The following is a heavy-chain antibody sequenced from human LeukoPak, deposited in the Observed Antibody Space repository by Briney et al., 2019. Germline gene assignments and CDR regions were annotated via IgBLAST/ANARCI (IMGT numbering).Heavy chain of an antibody. V-gene: IGHV4-34*01. CDR2: INHSGST. CDR3: AMRFEMAGTLDY. J-gene: IGHJ4*02. CDR1: GGSFSGYY. D-gene: IGHD6-19*01. Sequence: SETLSLTCAVYGGSFSGYYWSWIRQPPGKGLEWIGEINHSGSTNYNPSLKSRVTISVDTSKNQFSLKLSSVTAADTAVYYCAMRFEMAGTLDYWGQGTLVTVSS.